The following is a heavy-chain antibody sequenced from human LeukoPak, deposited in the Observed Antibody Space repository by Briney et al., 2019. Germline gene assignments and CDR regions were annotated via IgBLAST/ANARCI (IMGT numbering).Heavy chain of an antibody. Sequence: SETLSLTCTVSGGSISSSSYYLGWIRQPPGKGLEWIGSIYYSGSTYYNPSLKSRVTISVDTSKNQFSLKLSSVTAADTAVYYCVRHPSRDNPGFAFDYWGQGTLVTVSS. V-gene: IGHV4-39*07. D-gene: IGHD2-21*02. CDR3: VRHPSRDNPGFAFDY. J-gene: IGHJ4*02. CDR1: GGSISSSSYY. CDR2: IYYSGST.